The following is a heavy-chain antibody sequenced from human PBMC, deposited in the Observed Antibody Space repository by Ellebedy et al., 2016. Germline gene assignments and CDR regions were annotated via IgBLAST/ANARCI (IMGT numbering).Heavy chain of an antibody. J-gene: IGHJ4*02. V-gene: IGHV3-74*01. CDR3: AKGGGTVVDN. CDR1: GFTFSSYW. CDR2: ISSDGSST. Sequence: HTGGSLRLSCTASGFTFSSYWMHWVRQAPGKGLVWVSRISSDGSSTSYADSVKCRFTISRDNAKNTLFVQMNSLRAEDTAVYYCAKGGGTVVDNWGQGTLVTVSS. D-gene: IGHD4/OR15-4a*01.